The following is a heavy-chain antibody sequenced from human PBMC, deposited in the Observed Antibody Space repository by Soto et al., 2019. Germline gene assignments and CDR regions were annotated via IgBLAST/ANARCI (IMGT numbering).Heavy chain of an antibody. V-gene: IGHV3-48*02. CDR1: EVNFGSYS. D-gene: IGHD2-21*01. CDR3: AGDTILDP. CDR2: ISSSSTTI. Sequence: RLSCKRCEVNFGSYSMSCVRQAPGKGLEWISYISSSSTTIYYADSVKGRFTISRDNAKNSLYLQMNGLRDEDTAVYYCAGDTILDPWGQGTLVTVSS. J-gene: IGHJ5*02.